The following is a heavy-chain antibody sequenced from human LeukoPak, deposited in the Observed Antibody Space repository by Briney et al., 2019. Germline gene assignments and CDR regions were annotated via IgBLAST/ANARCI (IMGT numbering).Heavy chain of an antibody. D-gene: IGHD6-6*01. Sequence: GGSLRLSSVASGFTFSSYEMNWVRQAPGEGLEWVSYIHNGGSSTYYADSVKGRFTISRDNGKNSLHLQMNSLRVEDTAVYYCARWTRVTSSSLWYFDLWGRGTLVTVSS. V-gene: IGHV3-48*03. J-gene: IGHJ2*01. CDR3: ARWTRVTSSSLWYFDL. CDR1: GFTFSSYE. CDR2: IHNGGSST.